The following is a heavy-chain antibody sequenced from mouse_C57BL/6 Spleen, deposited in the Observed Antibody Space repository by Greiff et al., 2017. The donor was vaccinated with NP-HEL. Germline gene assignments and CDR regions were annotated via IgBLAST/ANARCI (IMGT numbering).Heavy chain of an antibody. D-gene: IGHD1-1*01. CDR1: GFSLTSYG. Sequence: QVQLKQSGPGLVQPSPSLSITCTVSGFSLTSYGVHWVRQSPGKGLEWLGVIWSGGSTDYNAAFISRLSISKDNSKSQVFFKMNSLQADDTAIYYCARKGHYGSSLAYWGQGTLVTVSA. CDR3: ARKGHYGSSLAY. J-gene: IGHJ3*01. CDR2: IWSGGST. V-gene: IGHV2-2*01.